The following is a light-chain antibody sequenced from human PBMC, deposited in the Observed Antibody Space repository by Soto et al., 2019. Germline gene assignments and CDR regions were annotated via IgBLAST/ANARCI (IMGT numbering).Light chain of an antibody. CDR1: QSVSSY. V-gene: IGKV3-11*01. J-gene: IGKJ5*01. Sequence: EIVLTQSPATLSLSPGERATLSCRASQSVSSYLAWYQQKPGQAPRLLISDASNRATGVPARFSGSGSGTDFTLTISSLAPEDFAVYYCQQRRNWPVTFGQGTRLEIK. CDR3: QQRRNWPVT. CDR2: DAS.